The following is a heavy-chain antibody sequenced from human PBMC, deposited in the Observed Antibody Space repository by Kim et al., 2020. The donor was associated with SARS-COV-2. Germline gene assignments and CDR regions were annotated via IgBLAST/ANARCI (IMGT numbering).Heavy chain of an antibody. J-gene: IGHJ5*02. D-gene: IGHD3-10*01. Sequence: TYYADSVKGRFTNSRDNSKNILYLQMNSLRADDTAVYYCGDDHVAGGHYTSWGQGTLVTVSS. CDR2: T. CDR3: GDDHVAGGHYTS. V-gene: IGHV3-23*05.